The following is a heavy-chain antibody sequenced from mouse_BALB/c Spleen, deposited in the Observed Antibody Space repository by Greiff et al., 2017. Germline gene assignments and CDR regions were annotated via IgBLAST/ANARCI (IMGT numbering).Heavy chain of an antibody. V-gene: IGHV9-3-1*01. CDR1: GYTFTNYG. J-gene: IGHJ2*01. Sequence: VQLVESGPELKKPGETVKISCKASGYTFTNYGMNWVKQAPGKGLKWMGWINTYTGEPTYADDFKGRFAFSLETSASTAYLQINNLKNEDTATYFCARRRYDEGGYFDYWGQGTTLTVSS. CDR2: INTYTGEP. D-gene: IGHD2-14*01. CDR3: ARRRYDEGGYFDY.